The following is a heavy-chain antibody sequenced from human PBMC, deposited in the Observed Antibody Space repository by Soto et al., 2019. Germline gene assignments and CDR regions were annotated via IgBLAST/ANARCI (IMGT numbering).Heavy chain of an antibody. D-gene: IGHD3-10*01. J-gene: IGHJ4*02. V-gene: IGHV2-5*02. CDR3: AHSLHDSGTYYIPYFDY. CDR2: IYWDDDK. Sequence: QITLKESGPPLVKPTQTLTLTCTFSGFSLSTSGVGVGWIRQPPGKALEWLALIYWDDDKRYSPSLKSRLTITKDTSKNQVVLTMTNMDPVDTATYYCAHSLHDSGTYYIPYFDYWGQGTLVTVSS. CDR1: GFSLSTSGVG.